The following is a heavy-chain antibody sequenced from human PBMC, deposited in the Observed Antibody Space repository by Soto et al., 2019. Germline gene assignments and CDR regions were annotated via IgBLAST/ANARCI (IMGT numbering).Heavy chain of an antibody. CDR1: GFSFSSNW. J-gene: IGHJ4*02. Sequence: GGSLRLSCTASGFSFSSNWMSWVRQAPGKGPEWVTNINQDGSEKYCADSVKGRFTISRDNAKNSLYLQMDSLRVEDTALYYCFNVAFGYWGRGTLVTVSS. V-gene: IGHV3-7*01. CDR3: FNVAFGY. CDR2: INQDGSEK.